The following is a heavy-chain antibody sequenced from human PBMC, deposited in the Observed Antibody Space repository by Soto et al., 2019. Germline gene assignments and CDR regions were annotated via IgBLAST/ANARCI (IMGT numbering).Heavy chain of an antibody. CDR3: ARERHDSGYDWYYFDY. CDR1: GFSFNSYN. J-gene: IGHJ4*02. Sequence: EVQLVESGGGLVKPGGSLRLSCAASGFSFNSYNMNWVRQAPGKGLEWVSSISSTSSDFYYADSVKGRFTTSRENAKNALFLQMNSLRAEDSAVYYCARERHDSGYDWYYFDYWGQGTLVTVSS. V-gene: IGHV3-21*01. D-gene: IGHD5-12*01. CDR2: ISSTSSDF.